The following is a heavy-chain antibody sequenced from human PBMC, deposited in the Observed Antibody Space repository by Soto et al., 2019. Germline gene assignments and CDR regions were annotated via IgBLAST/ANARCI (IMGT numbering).Heavy chain of an antibody. CDR3: ASNTRYDPPDY. CDR2: ISVGGGSR. J-gene: IGHJ4*02. CDR1: GFTFSSYA. Sequence: EVQLLESGGGLVQPGGSLRLSCAASGFTFSSYAMSWVRQAPGKGLAWVSGISVGGGSRYYADSVKGRFTISRDNSKNTLYLQMNSLRAEDTAVYYCASNTRYDPPDYWGQGTLVTVSS. D-gene: IGHD3-16*01. V-gene: IGHV3-23*01.